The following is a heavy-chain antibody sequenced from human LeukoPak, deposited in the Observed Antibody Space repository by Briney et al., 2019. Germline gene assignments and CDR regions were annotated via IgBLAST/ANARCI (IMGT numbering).Heavy chain of an antibody. CDR1: GYTFTSYG. V-gene: IGHV1-18*01. CDR3: ARGRTNDYVWGSYRGKAEEDFDY. J-gene: IGHJ4*02. Sequence: ASVKVSCKASGYTFTSYGISWVRQAPGQGREWRGWISAYNGNTNYAQKLQGRVTMTTDTSTSTAYMELRSLRAEDTAVYYCARGRTNDYVWGSYRGKAEEDFDYWGQGTLVTVSS. D-gene: IGHD3-16*02. CDR2: ISAYNGNT.